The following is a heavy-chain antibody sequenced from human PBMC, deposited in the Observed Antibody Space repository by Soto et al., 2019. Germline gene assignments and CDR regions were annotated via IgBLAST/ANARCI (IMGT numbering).Heavy chain of an antibody. D-gene: IGHD3-22*01. CDR3: AVPVPYYDSSGYYFAY. J-gene: IGHJ4*02. CDR2: IIPIFGTA. Sequence: QVQLVQSGAEVKKPGSSVKVSCKASGGTFSSYAISWVRQAPGQGLEWMGGIIPIFGTANYAQKFQGRVTITADESTSTAYMELSSLRSEDTAVYYCAVPVPYYDSSGYYFAYWGQGTLVTVSS. CDR1: GGTFSSYA. V-gene: IGHV1-69*01.